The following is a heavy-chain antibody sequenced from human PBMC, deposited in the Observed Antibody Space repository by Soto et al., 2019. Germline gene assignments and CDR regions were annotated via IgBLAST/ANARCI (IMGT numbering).Heavy chain of an antibody. CDR1: GYGFTSSY. D-gene: IGHD3-3*01. CDR2: MNPNSGNT. CDR3: ARGSYDFWSGYYSDYYYHYYMDV. Sequence: ASVKVSSKASGYGFTSSYMRWLRHATRQGHEWMGWMNPNSGNTGYAQKFQGRVTMTRNTSISTAYMELSSLRSEDTAVYYCARGSYDFWSGYYSDYYYHYYMDVWGKGTTVTVSS. V-gene: IGHV1-8*01. J-gene: IGHJ6*03.